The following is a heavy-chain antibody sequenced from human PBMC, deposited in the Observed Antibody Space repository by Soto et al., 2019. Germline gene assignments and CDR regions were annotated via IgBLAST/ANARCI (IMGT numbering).Heavy chain of an antibody. V-gene: IGHV4-4*03. D-gene: IGHD1-26*01. Sequence: QVQLQESGPGLVKPPGTLPLTGAVSGGSISIINCGSWVPHPPGKGLEWIGEIYHSGSTNYNPSLKSRVTISVDKSKNQFSLKLSSVTAADTAVYYCARVSGSYYYGMDVWGQGTTVTVSS. CDR1: GGSISIINC. CDR3: ARVSGSYYYGMDV. J-gene: IGHJ6*02. CDR2: IYHSGST.